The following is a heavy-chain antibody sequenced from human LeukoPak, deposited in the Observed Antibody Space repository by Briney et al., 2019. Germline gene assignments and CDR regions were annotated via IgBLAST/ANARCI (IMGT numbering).Heavy chain of an antibody. V-gene: IGHV1-2*06. CDR2: INPNSGGT. D-gene: IGHD3-22*01. CDR3: ARGRNSVYYFNVVAPYYFDY. Sequence: VASVKVPCKASGYTFTGYYMHWVRQAPGQGLEWMGRINPNSGGTNYAQKFQGRVTMTRDTSFNTAYMDLSRLRSDDTAVYYCARGRNSVYYFNVVAPYYFDYWGQGTLVTVSS. CDR1: GYTFTGYY. J-gene: IGHJ4*02.